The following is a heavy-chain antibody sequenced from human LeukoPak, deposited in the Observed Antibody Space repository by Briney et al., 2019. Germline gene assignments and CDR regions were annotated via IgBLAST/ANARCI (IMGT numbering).Heavy chain of an antibody. CDR2: IKQDGSEK. Sequence: PGGSLRLSCAASEFTFSGYWMGWVRQAPGKGLEWVANIKQDGSEKYYVDSVKGRFTISRDNAKNSLYLQMNSLRAEDTAVYYCARDGITMVRGVTVFDYWGQGTLVTVSS. J-gene: IGHJ4*02. D-gene: IGHD3-10*01. CDR3: ARDGITMVRGVTVFDY. V-gene: IGHV3-7*01. CDR1: EFTFSGYW.